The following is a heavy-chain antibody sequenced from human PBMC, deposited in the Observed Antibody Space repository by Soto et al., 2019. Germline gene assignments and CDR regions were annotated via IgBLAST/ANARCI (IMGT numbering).Heavy chain of an antibody. CDR3: ARHLNRFDP. CDR2: ITYSGST. V-gene: IGHV4-39*01. Sequence: PSETLSLTCTVSGGSISSSSHYWGWIRQPPGKGPEWIGSITYSGSTYYSPSLKSRVTIFVDTSKNQFSLRLSSVTAADTAVYYCARHLNRFDPWGQGTLVTVSS. J-gene: IGHJ5*02. CDR1: GGSISSSSHY.